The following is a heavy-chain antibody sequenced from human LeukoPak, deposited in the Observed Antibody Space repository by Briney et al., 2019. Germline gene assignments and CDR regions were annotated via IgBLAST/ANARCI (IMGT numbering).Heavy chain of an antibody. V-gene: IGHV4-34*01. CDR2: INHSGGT. Sequence: PSETLSLTCAASGGSFSGYSWSWIRQPPGKGLEWVGEINHSGGTNYNPSLKSRVTISVDTSKNQFSLKLSSVTAADTAVYYCASSMVYGRWFDPWGQGTLVTVSS. D-gene: IGHD2-8*01. CDR1: GGSFSGYS. J-gene: IGHJ5*02. CDR3: ASSMVYGRWFDP.